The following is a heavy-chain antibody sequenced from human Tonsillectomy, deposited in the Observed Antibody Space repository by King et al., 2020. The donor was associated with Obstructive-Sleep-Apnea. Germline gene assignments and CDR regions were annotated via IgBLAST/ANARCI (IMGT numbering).Heavy chain of an antibody. D-gene: IGHD2-21*02. CDR1: GGSISTVNHY. Sequence: QLQESGPGLVSPSETLSLTCTVSGGSISTVNHYWVWIRQPPGKGLQWIGSIYNNASTYYNPSLRRRVTISVDTSKNQFSLKRNSVTAADTAVYYCARTILVVTGYFDPWGQGILVTVSS. CDR2: IYNNAST. CDR3: ARTILVVTGYFDP. V-gene: IGHV4-39*07. J-gene: IGHJ5*02.